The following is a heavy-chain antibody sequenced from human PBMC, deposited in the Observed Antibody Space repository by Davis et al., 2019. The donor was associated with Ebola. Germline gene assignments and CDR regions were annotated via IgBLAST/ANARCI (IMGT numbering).Heavy chain of an antibody. CDR1: GFTFSSYW. CDR3: SRELGDIVLVLGGMDI. V-gene: IGHV3-7*01. D-gene: IGHD2-2*01. J-gene: IGHJ6*02. CDR2: IKQDGSEK. Sequence: GESLMTSCASSGFTFSSYWMSWVRQAPGKGLEWVANIKQDGSEKYYVDSVKGRFTISRDNAKNSLYLQMNSLRAEDTAVYYCSRELGDIVLVLGGMDIWGQGTTVTVSS.